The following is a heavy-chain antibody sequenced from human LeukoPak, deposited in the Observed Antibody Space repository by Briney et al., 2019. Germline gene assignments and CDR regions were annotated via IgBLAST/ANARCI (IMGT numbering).Heavy chain of an antibody. CDR2: INPNSGGT. CDR1: GYTFTGYY. Sequence: ASVKVSCKASGYTFTGYYMHWVRQAPGQGLEWMGRINPNSGGTNYAQKFQGRVTMTRDTSISTAYMELSRLRSDDTAVYYCARELARPWTRGYSGCEYWGQGTLVTVSS. D-gene: IGHD5-12*01. CDR3: ARELARPWTRGYSGCEY. V-gene: IGHV1-2*06. J-gene: IGHJ4*02.